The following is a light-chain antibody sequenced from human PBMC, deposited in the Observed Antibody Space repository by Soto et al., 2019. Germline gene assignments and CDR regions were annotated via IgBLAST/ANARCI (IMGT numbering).Light chain of an antibody. V-gene: IGKV3-15*01. Sequence: EIVMTQSPATLSVSPGERATLSCRASQSISSNLAWYQQKPGQAPRLLIYGASTRATGIPATFSGSGSGTESTLTISSLRSEDFAVYYWEQYNNWPFTFGPGTKVDIK. CDR2: GAS. J-gene: IGKJ3*01. CDR1: QSISSN. CDR3: EQYNNWPFT.